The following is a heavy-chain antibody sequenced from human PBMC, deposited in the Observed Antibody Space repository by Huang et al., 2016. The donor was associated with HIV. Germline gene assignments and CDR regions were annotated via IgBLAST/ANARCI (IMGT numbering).Heavy chain of an antibody. CDR1: GGTFSSYV. CDR2: NIPIFGKA. J-gene: IGHJ5*02. V-gene: IGHV1-69*13. Sequence: QVLLVQSGAEVRKPGSSVKVSCTAFGGTFSSYVFSWVRQAPGQGLEWMGGNIPIFGKANYTQKFQGRVTITVDESTNTGYMELTRLTSEDTAVYYCARTAYSYGFRQGYNWFDPWGQGTPVTVSS. D-gene: IGHD5-18*01. CDR3: ARTAYSYGFRQGYNWFDP.